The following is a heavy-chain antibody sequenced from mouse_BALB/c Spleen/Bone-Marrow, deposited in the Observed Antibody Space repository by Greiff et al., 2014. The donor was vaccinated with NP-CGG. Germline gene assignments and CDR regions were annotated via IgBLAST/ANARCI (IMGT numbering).Heavy chain of an antibody. Sequence: EVKLQESGAELVKPGASVKLSCTASGFNIKDTYMHWVKQRPERGLEWIGRIDPANGNTKYDPKFQGKATITADTSSNTAYLQLSSLTSEDTAVYYCARGYYDYDLDYWGQGTTLTVSS. CDR3: ARGYYDYDLDY. D-gene: IGHD2-4*01. J-gene: IGHJ2*01. CDR2: IDPANGNT. CDR1: GFNIKDTY. V-gene: IGHV14-3*02.